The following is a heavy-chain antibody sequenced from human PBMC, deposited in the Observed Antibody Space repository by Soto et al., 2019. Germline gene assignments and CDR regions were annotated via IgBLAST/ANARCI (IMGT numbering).Heavy chain of an antibody. J-gene: IGHJ6*02. CDR1: GGSIRNRGCY. CDR3: ARDIPPRGYNFGGGMDV. CDR2: FYSSGST. V-gene: IGHV4-61*08. D-gene: IGHD5-12*01. Sequence: SETLSLTCTVAGGSIRNRGCYWSWIRQHPGKGLEWIGHFYSSGSTYCNPSLKSRVTISIDTSKNEFSLKLSSVTAADTAVYYCARDIPPRGYNFGGGMDVWVQGTTVTVTS.